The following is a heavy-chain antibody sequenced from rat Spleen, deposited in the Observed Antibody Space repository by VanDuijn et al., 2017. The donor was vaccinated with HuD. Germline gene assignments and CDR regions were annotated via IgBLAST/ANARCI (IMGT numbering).Heavy chain of an antibody. Sequence: EVQLQESGPGLVKPSQSLSLTCSVTGYSITSNYWGWIRKFPGNKMEWMGYISYSGSTSYNPSLKSLISITRDTSKNQFFLQLNSVTTEETATYYCARYNIYWYFDFWGPGTMVTVSS. V-gene: IGHV3-1*01. CDR1: GYSITSNY. J-gene: IGHJ1*01. CDR3: ARYNIYWYFDF. CDR2: ISYSGST. D-gene: IGHD1-10*01.